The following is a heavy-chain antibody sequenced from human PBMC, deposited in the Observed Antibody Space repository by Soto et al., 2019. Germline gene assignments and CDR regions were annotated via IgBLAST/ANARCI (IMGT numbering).Heavy chain of an antibody. D-gene: IGHD2-2*02. CDR1: GFTFSSYW. CDR2: IKQDGSEK. J-gene: IGHJ6*03. CDR3: ARDREYCSSTSCYIYYYYMDV. V-gene: IGHV3-7*01. Sequence: GGSLRLSCAASGFTFSSYWMSWVRQAPGKGLEWVANIKQDGSEKYYVDSVKGRFTISRDNAKNSLYLQMNSLRAEDTAVYYCARDREYCSSTSCYIYYYYMDVWGKGTTVTVSS.